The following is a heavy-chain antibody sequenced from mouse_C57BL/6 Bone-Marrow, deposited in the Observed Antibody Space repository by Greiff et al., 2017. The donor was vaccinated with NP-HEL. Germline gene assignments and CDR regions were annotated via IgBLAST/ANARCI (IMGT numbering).Heavy chain of an antibody. D-gene: IGHD2-3*01. V-gene: IGHV14-4*01. J-gene: IGHJ4*01. CDR3: TPRWLLLAMDY. Sequence: EVKLVESGAELVRPGASVKLSCTASGFNIKDDYMHWVKQRPEQGLEWIGWIDPENGDTEYASKFQGKATITADTSSNTAYLQLSSLTSEDTAVYYCTPRWLLLAMDYWGQGTSVTVSS. CDR1: GFNIKDDY. CDR2: IDPENGDT.